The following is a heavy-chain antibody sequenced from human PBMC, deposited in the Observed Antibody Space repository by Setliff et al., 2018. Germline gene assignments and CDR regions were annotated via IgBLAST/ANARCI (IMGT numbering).Heavy chain of an antibody. CDR3: ARDVFPYHYEGAFDI. CDR2: INPSSGRT. CDR1: GYTFTSHY. Sequence: VSVQVSCQASGYTFTSHYMHWVPQAPGLGLEWMGTINPSSGRTSYAQKFQGRVTMTRDTSTSTVYMDMSSLRSEDTAVYYCARDVFPYHYEGAFDIWGQGTMVTVSS. V-gene: IGHV1-46*01. J-gene: IGHJ3*02. D-gene: IGHD3-22*01.